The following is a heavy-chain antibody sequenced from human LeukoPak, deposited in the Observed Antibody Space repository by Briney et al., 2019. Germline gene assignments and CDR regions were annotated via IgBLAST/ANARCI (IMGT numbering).Heavy chain of an antibody. J-gene: IGHJ4*02. Sequence: GGSLRLSCAASGFTFSSYAMHWVRQAPGKGLEWVAVISYDGSNKYYADSVKGRFTISRDNAKNSLYLQMNSLRAEDTAVYYCASEGTSGWYNYWGQGTLVTVSS. CDR3: ASEGTSGWYNY. CDR2: ISYDGSNK. CDR1: GFTFSSYA. V-gene: IGHV3-30*04. D-gene: IGHD6-19*01.